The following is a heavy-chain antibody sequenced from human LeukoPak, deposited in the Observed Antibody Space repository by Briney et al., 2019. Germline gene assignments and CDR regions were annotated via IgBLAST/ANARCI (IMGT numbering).Heavy chain of an antibody. CDR1: GFTFSSYS. D-gene: IGHD2-2*01. Sequence: PGGSLRLSCAASGFTFSSYSMNWVRQAPGKGLEWVSSISSSSSYIYYADSVKGRFTISRDNAKNSLYLQMNSLRAEDTAVYYCARDSSTTPYWFDPWGQGTLVTVSS. CDR3: ARDSSTTPYWFDP. V-gene: IGHV3-21*01. CDR2: ISSSSSYI. J-gene: IGHJ5*02.